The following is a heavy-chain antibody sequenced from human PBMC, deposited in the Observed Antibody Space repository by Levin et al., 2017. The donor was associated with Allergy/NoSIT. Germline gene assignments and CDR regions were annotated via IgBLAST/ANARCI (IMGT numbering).Heavy chain of an antibody. V-gene: IGHV3-33*01. CDR3: ARGYGDYNYFDY. Sequence: GGSLRLSCAASGFTFSSYGMHWVRQAPGKGLEWVAVIWYDGTNKYYADSVKGRFTISRDSSKNTLYLQMNSLRAEDTAVYYCARGYGDYNYFDYWGQGTLVTVSS. D-gene: IGHD4-17*01. J-gene: IGHJ4*02. CDR1: GFTFSSYG. CDR2: IWYDGTNK.